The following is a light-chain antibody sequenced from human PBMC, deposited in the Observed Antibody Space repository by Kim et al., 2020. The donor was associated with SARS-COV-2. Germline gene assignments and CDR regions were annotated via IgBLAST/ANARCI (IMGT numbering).Light chain of an antibody. CDR3: SSYTGSSTVV. CDR2: EVS. Sequence: GQSITISCTGTSSDVGGYNYVSWYQQHPGKAPKLIIYEVSKRPSGVSNRFSGSKSGNTASLTVSGLQAEDEADYFCSSYTGSSTVVFGGGTQLTVL. CDR1: SSDVGGYNY. J-gene: IGLJ2*01. V-gene: IGLV2-14*01.